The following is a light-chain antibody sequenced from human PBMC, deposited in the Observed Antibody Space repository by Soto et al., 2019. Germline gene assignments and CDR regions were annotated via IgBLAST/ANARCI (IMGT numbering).Light chain of an antibody. CDR1: SSDIGDYDY. Sequence: QSALTQPASVSGSPGQSITISCTGTSSDIGDYDYVSWYQHLPDKAPKLLIFDVTHRPSGVSDRFSGSKSGNTASLTISGVRPEDEADDYCCSYTDIALDVVFGGGTKLTVL. J-gene: IGLJ2*01. V-gene: IGLV2-14*01. CDR3: CSYTDIALDVV. CDR2: DVT.